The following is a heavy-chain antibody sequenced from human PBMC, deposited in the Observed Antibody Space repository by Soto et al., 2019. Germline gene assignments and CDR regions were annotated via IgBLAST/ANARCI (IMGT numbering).Heavy chain of an antibody. CDR2: INPKSGGT. CDR1: GYTFTGYY. Sequence: QVHLVQSGAEVKKPGASVKVSCKASGYTFTGYYMHWVRQVPGQGLEWMGWINPKSGGTKYAQKFQGRVTMTRDTSISTAFMELSRLRSNDTAVYYCARDIRSEDSGGYYSRCLDWGQGTLFTVSS. D-gene: IGHD3-22*01. V-gene: IGHV1-2*02. J-gene: IGHJ4*02. CDR3: ARDIRSEDSGGYYSRCLD.